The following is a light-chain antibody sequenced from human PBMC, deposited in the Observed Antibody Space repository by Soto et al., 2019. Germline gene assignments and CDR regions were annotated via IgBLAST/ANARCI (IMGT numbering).Light chain of an antibody. CDR1: QSVSSSY. V-gene: IGKV3-20*01. CDR2: GAS. J-gene: IGKJ4*01. Sequence: EIVLTQSPGTLSLSPGERATLSCRASQSVSSSYLAWYQQKPGQAPGLLIYGASSRATGFPDRFSGSGSGTDFTLTISRLEPEDFAVYYCQQYGSSPALTFGGGTKVEIK. CDR3: QQYGSSPALT.